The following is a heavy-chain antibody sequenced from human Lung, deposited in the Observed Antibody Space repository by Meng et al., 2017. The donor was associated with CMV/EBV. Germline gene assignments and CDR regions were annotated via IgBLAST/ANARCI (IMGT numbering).Heavy chain of an antibody. J-gene: IGHJ6*02. V-gene: IGHV3-30*02. D-gene: IGHD1-7*01. CDR1: GFTFNTYA. CDR3: VKGIYPRTYYYYYYGLDV. CDR2: IRFDASNK. Sequence: GESLKISCAASGFTFNTYAMHWVRQAPGKGLEWVAFIRFDASNKYYADSVKGRFTISRDNFKNTLFLQMNSLRPEDTAVYYCVKGIYPRTYYYYYYGLDVWGQGNXVNGAS.